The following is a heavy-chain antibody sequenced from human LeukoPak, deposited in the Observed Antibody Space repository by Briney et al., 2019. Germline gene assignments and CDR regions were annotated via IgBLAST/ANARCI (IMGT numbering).Heavy chain of an antibody. D-gene: IGHD3-10*01. J-gene: IGHJ6*03. Sequence: SETLSLTCTVSGGSISSSSYYWGWIRQPPGKGLEWIGSIYYSGSTYYNPSLKSRVTISVDTSKNQFSLKLSSVTAADTAVYYCARLSFGPYYYYYMDVWGKGTTVIVSS. V-gene: IGHV4-39*01. CDR2: IYYSGST. CDR3: ARLSFGPYYYYYMDV. CDR1: GGSISSSSYY.